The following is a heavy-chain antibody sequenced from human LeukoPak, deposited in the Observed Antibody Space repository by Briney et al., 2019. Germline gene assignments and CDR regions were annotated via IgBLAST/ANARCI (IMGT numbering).Heavy chain of an antibody. D-gene: IGHD4-17*01. CDR2: ISSDSSDR. Sequence: PGGSLRLSCAASGFALSDFYMSWIRQAPGKGLEWVSYISSDSSDRIYADSVKGRFTISRDNAENSLYLQMSSLRAVDTAVYYCARGRDYGDYYFDYWGQGTLVTVSS. V-gene: IGHV3-11*05. J-gene: IGHJ4*02. CDR1: GFALSDFY. CDR3: ARGRDYGDYYFDY.